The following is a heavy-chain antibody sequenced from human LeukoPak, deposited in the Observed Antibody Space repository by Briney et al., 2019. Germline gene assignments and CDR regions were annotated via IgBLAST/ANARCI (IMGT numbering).Heavy chain of an antibody. CDR1: GFTFSSHA. CDR3: ARVRVRGVIITYYYYGMDV. J-gene: IGHJ6*02. CDR2: ISYDGGNK. Sequence: GGSLRLSCAASGFTFSSHAIHWVRQAPGKGLQWVAVISYDGGNKYYANSVKGRFTISRDNSNNTLYLQMNSLRADDTAVYYCARVRVRGVIITYYYYGMDVWGQGTTVTVSS. V-gene: IGHV3-30*04. D-gene: IGHD3-10*01.